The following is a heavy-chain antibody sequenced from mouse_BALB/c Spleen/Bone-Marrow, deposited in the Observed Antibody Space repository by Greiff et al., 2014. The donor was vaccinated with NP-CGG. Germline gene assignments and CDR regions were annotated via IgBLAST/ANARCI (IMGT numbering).Heavy chain of an antibody. Sequence: VKLVESGPGLVAPSQSLSITCTVSGFSLTSYGVHWVRQSPGKGLEWLGAIWAGGSTNYNSALMSRLSITKDNSKNQVFLEMDSLQTDDTAMYYCARVFTTATWGFAYWGQGTLVTVSA. V-gene: IGHV2-9*02. J-gene: IGHJ3*01. D-gene: IGHD1-2*01. CDR3: ARVFTTATWGFAY. CDR2: IWAGGST. CDR1: GFSLTSYG.